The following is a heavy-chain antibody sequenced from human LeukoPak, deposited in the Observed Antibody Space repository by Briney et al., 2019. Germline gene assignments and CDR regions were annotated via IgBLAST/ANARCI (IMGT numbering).Heavy chain of an antibody. CDR3: AREYSSSYYFEY. D-gene: IGHD6-13*01. CDR2: ISSGSESST. CDR1: GFTFSSYS. Sequence: GGSLSLSCAASGFTFSSYSMNWVRQVPGKGLEWVSYISSGSESSTYYADSVKGRFTISRDNAKNSLYLQMNSLRDEDTAVYYCAREYSSSYYFEYWGQGTLVTVSS. V-gene: IGHV3-48*02. J-gene: IGHJ4*02.